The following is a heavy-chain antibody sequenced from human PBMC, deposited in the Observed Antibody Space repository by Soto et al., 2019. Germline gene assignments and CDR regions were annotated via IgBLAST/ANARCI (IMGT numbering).Heavy chain of an antibody. CDR2: IIPIFGTA. V-gene: IGHV1-69*13. J-gene: IGHJ6*02. CDR1: GGTFSSYA. Sequence: SVKVSCKASGGTFSSYAISRVRQAPGQGLEWMGGIIPIFGTANYAQKFQGRVTITADESTSTAYMELSSLRSEDTAVYYCARGAIQTRYYYYYGMDVWGQGTTVTVS. CDR3: ARGAIQTRYYYYYGMDV.